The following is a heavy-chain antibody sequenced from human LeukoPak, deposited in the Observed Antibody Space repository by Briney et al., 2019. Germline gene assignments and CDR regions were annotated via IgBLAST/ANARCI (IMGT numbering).Heavy chain of an antibody. CDR2: ISYDGSNK. CDR1: GFTFSSYA. V-gene: IGHV3-30*04. J-gene: IGHJ1*01. D-gene: IGHD2-21*02. CDR3: ARDSRRLTAPRYFQH. Sequence: GGSLRLSCAAFGFTFSSYAMHWVRQAPGKGLEWVAVISYDGSNKYYADSVKGRFTISRDNSKNTLYLQMNSLRAEDTAVYYCARDSRRLTAPRYFQHWGQGTLVTVSS.